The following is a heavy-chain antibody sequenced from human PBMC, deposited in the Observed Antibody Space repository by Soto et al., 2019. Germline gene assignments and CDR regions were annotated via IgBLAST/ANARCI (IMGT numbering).Heavy chain of an antibody. CDR2: IYPGDSDI. Sequence: PGGSLKISCKGSGYSFTNYWIAWVRQMPGKGLEWMGVIYPGDSDIRYSPSFQGQVTISADKSISAAYLQWSRLKASDTAMYYCARAIPYHNWFDPWGQGTLVTVSS. D-gene: IGHD2-21*01. J-gene: IGHJ5*02. V-gene: IGHV5-51*01. CDR3: ARAIPYHNWFDP. CDR1: GYSFTNYW.